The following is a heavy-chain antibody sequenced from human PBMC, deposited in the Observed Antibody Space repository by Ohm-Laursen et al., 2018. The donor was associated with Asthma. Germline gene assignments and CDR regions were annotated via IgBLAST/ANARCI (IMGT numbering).Heavy chain of an antibody. CDR3: ASGVSSWYSFDY. V-gene: IGHV1-2*06. D-gene: IGHD6-13*01. J-gene: IGHJ4*02. CDR2: LNPNDGGT. CDR1: GYTFTSYY. Sequence: ASVKVSCKASGYTFTSYYIHWVRQAPGQGLEWMGRLNPNDGGTTSAQKFQGRVTMTRDTSISTAYMELSRLISDDTAVYYCASGVSSWYSFDYWGQGTLVTVSS.